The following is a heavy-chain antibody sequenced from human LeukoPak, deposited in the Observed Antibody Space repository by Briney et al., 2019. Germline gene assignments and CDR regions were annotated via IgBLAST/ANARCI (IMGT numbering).Heavy chain of an antibody. Sequence: PGRSLRLSCAASGFTFSSYGMHWVRQAPGKGLEWVAVISYDGSNKYYADSVKGRFTIPRDNSKNTLYLQMNSLRAEDTAVYYCAKLDSDFSFDYWGQGTLVTVSS. CDR3: AKLDSDFSFDY. D-gene: IGHD4-11*01. CDR1: GFTFSSYG. J-gene: IGHJ4*02. CDR2: ISYDGSNK. V-gene: IGHV3-30*18.